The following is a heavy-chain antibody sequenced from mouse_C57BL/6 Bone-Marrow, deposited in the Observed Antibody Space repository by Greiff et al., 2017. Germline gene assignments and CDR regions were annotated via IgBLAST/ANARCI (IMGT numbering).Heavy chain of an antibody. Sequence: VQLKQSGAELVRPGASVKLSCTASGFNIKDDYMHWVKQRPEQGLEWIGWLDPENGDTEYASKFQGKATITADTSSNTAYLQLSSLTSEYTAVYYCTTLDGYGYFDVWGTGTTVTVSS. CDR3: TTLDGYGYFDV. D-gene: IGHD2-3*01. V-gene: IGHV14-4*01. J-gene: IGHJ1*03. CDR2: LDPENGDT. CDR1: GFNIKDDY.